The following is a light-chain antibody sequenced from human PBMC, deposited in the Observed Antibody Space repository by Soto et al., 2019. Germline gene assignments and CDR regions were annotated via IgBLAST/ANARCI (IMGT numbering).Light chain of an antibody. CDR3: QQYGGSPPFT. Sequence: EIVLTQSPGTLSLSPGERATLSCRASQSVSSSYLAWYQQKPGQAPRLLIYGASNRASGIPDRFSGGASGTGFTLTISRLEPEDFAGYFCQQYGGSPPFTFGQGTKVEIK. J-gene: IGKJ2*01. V-gene: IGKV3-20*01. CDR1: QSVSSSY. CDR2: GAS.